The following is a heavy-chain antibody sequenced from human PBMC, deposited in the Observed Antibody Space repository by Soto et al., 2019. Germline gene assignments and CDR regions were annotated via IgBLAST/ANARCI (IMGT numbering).Heavy chain of an antibody. J-gene: IGHJ4*02. CDR3: ARDDLMTPLFY. Sequence: GGSLRLSCAASGFTFISYSMNWVRQAPWKGLEWVSSISSSSSYIYYADSVKGRFTISRDNAKNSLYLQMNSLRAEDTAVYYCARDDLMTPLFYWGQGTLVTVSS. CDR1: GFTFISYS. D-gene: IGHD2-21*01. V-gene: IGHV3-21*01. CDR2: ISSSSSYI.